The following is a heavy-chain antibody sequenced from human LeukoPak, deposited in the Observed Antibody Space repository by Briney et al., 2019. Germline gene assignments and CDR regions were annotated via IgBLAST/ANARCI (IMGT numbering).Heavy chain of an antibody. CDR1: GFSLSSYA. J-gene: IGHJ4*02. D-gene: IGHD3-3*01. V-gene: IGHV3-23*01. CDR2: ISGSGGST. CDR3: AKLRVYDFWSGYSDYYFDY. Sequence: QAGGSLRLSCTVSGFSLSSYALSWVRRAPGKGLEWVSAISGSGGSTYYADSVKGRFTISRDNSKNTLYLQMNSLRAEDTAVYYCAKLRVYDFWSGYSDYYFDYWGQGTLVTVSS.